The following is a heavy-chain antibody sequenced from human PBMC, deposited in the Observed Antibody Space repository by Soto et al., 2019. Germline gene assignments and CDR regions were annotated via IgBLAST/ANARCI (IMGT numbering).Heavy chain of an antibody. J-gene: IGHJ5*02. CDR1: GGSISSSSYY. V-gene: IGHV4-39*01. Sequence: QLQLQESGPGLVKPSETLSLTCTVSGGSISSSSYYWGWIRQPPGKGLEWIGSIYYSGSTYYNPSLKSRVTISVDTSKNQFSLKLSSVTAADTAVYYCARPEGIAAAGTVWFDPWGQGTLVTVSS. CDR3: ARPEGIAAAGTVWFDP. D-gene: IGHD6-13*01. CDR2: IYYSGST.